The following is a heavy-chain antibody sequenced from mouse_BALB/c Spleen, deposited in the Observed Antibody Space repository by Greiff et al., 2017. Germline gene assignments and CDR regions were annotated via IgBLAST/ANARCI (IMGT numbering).Heavy chain of an antibody. Sequence: LQQPGSELVRPGASVKLSCKASGYTFTSYWMHWVKQRPGQGLEWIGNIYPGSGSTNYDEKFKSKATLTVDTSSSTAYMQLSSLTSEDSAVYYCTSSGRTTGYWGQGTTLTVSS. CDR1: GYTFTSYW. V-gene: IGHV1S22*01. J-gene: IGHJ2*01. CDR2: IYPGSGST. CDR3: TSSGRTTGY. D-gene: IGHD2-14*01.